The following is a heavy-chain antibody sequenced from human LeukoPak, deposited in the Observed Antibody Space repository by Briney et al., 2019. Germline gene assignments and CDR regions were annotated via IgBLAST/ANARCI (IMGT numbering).Heavy chain of an antibody. J-gene: IGHJ4*02. CDR3: AKKSRDGYNPFDY. D-gene: IGHD5-24*01. CDR2: ISSSGESP. V-gene: IGHV3-23*01. Sequence: GGSLRLPCAASGFTFSRYAMSWVRQAPGKGLEWVCGISSSGESPYYADSVEGRFTISRDNSKSTLYLEINSLRAEDTAVYYCAKKSRDGYNPFDYLGQGTLVTVSS. CDR1: GFTFSRYA.